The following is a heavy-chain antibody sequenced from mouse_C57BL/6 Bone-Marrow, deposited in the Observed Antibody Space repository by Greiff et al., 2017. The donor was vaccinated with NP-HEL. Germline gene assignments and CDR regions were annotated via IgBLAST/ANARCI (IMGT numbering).Heavy chain of an antibody. D-gene: IGHD2-10*02. CDR2: IDPSDSYT. CDR1: GYTFTSYW. Sequence: QVQLQQPGAELVRPGTSVKLSCKASGYTFTSYWMHWVKQRPGQGLEWIGVIDPSDSYTNYNQKFKGKATLTVDTSSSTAYMQLSSLTSEDSAVYYCARSPSIPWYFDVWGTGTTVTVSS. J-gene: IGHJ1*03. CDR3: ARSPSIPWYFDV. V-gene: IGHV1-59*01.